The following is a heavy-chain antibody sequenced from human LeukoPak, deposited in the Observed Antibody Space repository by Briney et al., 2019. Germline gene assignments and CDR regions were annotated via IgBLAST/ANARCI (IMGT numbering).Heavy chain of an antibody. D-gene: IGHD3-3*01. Sequence: PSETLSLTCAVYGGSFSGYCWSWIRQPPGKGLEWIGEINHSGSTNYNPSLKSRVTISVDTSKNQFSLKLSSVTAADTAVYYCARDDFWSGYSNYRYWGQGTLVTVSS. CDR3: ARDDFWSGYSNYRY. CDR2: INHSGST. J-gene: IGHJ1*01. V-gene: IGHV4-34*01. CDR1: GGSFSGYC.